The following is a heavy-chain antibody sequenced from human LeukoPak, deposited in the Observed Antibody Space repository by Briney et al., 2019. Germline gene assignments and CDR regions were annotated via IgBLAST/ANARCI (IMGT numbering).Heavy chain of an antibody. J-gene: IGHJ5*02. Sequence: ASVKVSCKASGHTFTGYYMHWVRQAPGQGLEWMGWINPNSGGTNYAQKFQGRVTMTRDTSISTAYMELSRLRSDDTAVYYCARGACSSTSCYFVAGNWFDPWGQGTLVTVSS. CDR3: ARGACSSTSCYFVAGNWFDP. CDR2: INPNSGGT. D-gene: IGHD2-2*01. V-gene: IGHV1-2*02. CDR1: GHTFTGYY.